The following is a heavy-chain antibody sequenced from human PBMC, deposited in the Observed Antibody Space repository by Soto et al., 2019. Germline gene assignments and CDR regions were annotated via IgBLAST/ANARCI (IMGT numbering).Heavy chain of an antibody. D-gene: IGHD2-15*01. Sequence: GGSLRLSCAASGFTFSSYGMHWVRQAPGKGLEWVAVISYDGSNKYYADSVKGRFTISRDNSKNTLYLQMNSLRAEDTAVYYCAKDPKAMDIVVVVAAHLYYYYGMDVWGQGTTVTVSS. CDR3: AKDPKAMDIVVVVAAHLYYYYGMDV. CDR1: GFTFSSYG. J-gene: IGHJ6*02. V-gene: IGHV3-30*18. CDR2: ISYDGSNK.